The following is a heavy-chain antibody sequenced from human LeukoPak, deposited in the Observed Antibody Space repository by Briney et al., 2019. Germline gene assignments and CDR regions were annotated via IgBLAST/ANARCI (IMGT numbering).Heavy chain of an antibody. CDR2: IWYDGIKK. V-gene: IGHV3-30*02. CDR3: AKDLTRGEIGIVVRGPVD. Sequence: GRSLRLSCAASGVSFSTYGMHWVRQAPGKGLEWMAFIWYDGIKKYYADSVKGRFTISRDNSRNTLYLQMNSLRAEDTAVFYCAKDLTRGEIGIVVRGPVDWGQGTLVTVSS. D-gene: IGHD2-2*01. CDR1: GVSFSTYG. J-gene: IGHJ4*02.